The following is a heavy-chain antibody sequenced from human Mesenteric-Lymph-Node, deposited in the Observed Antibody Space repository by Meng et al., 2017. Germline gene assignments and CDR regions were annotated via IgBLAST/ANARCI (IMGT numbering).Heavy chain of an antibody. D-gene: IGHD3-10*01. CDR2: IKGDGSNI. CDR1: GFTFSNYW. V-gene: IGHV3-74*01. Sequence: VLLVGSGGGVVQPGRSLGLSCAASGFTFSNYWMFWVRQDPGKGLVWVSRIKGDGSNIAYADTVEGRFSISRDNAKNTLYLQMNSLRAEDTAVYYCVRDSGKSSFDYWGQGTLVTVSS. CDR3: VRDSGKSSFDY. J-gene: IGHJ4*02.